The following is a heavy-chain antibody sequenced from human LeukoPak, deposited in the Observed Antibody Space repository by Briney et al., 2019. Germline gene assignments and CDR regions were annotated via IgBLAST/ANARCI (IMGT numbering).Heavy chain of an antibody. Sequence: PGGSLRLSCAASGFTLSSYAMHWVRQAPGKGLEWVAVISYDGSNKYYADSVKGRFTISRDNSKNTLYLQMNSLRAEDTAVYYCARDLKLEQQLVRAGRLGFDPWGQGTLVTVSS. D-gene: IGHD6-13*01. CDR3: ARDLKLEQQLVRAGRLGFDP. CDR1: GFTLSSYA. CDR2: ISYDGSNK. J-gene: IGHJ5*02. V-gene: IGHV3-30-3*01.